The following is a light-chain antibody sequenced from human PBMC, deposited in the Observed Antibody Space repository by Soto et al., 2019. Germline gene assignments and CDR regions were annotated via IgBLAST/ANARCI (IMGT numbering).Light chain of an antibody. CDR1: SSDVGTYDF. J-gene: IGLJ2*01. Sequence: QSALTQPRSVSGSPGQSVTISCTGTSSDVGTYDFVSWYQQHPGKAPRLMIFDVSERPSGVPDRFSGSKSGTSVSLAISGLQSEDEADYYCAAWDDSLNAVVFGGGTKLTVL. CDR3: AAWDDSLNAVV. CDR2: DVS. V-gene: IGLV2-11*01.